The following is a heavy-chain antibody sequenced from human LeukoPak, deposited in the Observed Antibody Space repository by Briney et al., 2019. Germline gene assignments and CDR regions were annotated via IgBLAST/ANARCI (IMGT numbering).Heavy chain of an antibody. J-gene: IGHJ4*02. Sequence: SETLPLTRTVSGGSISTDYRSWIRQPPGEGLEWIGYIYYTGSTNYNPSLKSRVTMSIDTSKSQFSLKLRSVTAADTALYYCARTHVYTAMVDYWGQGTLVTVSS. CDR2: IYYTGST. D-gene: IGHD5-18*01. CDR1: GGSISTDY. CDR3: ARTHVYTAMVDY. V-gene: IGHV4-59*01.